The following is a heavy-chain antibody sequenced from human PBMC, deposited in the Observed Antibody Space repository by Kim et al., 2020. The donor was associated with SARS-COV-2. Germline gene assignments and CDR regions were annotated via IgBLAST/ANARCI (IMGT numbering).Heavy chain of an antibody. CDR3: ARTTTVTRPYYYYYGMDV. D-gene: IGHD4-17*01. J-gene: IGHJ6*02. Sequence: GESLKISCKGSGYSFTSYWISWVRQMPGKGLEWMGRIDPSDSYTNYSPSFQGHVTISADKSISTAYLQWSSLKASDTAMYYCARTTTVTRPYYYYYGMDVWGQGTTVTVSS. CDR1: GYSFTSYW. V-gene: IGHV5-10-1*01. CDR2: IDPSDSYT.